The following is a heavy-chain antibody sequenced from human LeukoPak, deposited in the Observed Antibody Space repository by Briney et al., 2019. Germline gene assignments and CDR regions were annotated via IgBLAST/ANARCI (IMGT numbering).Heavy chain of an antibody. CDR3: AKTSAGLVFD. Sequence: GGSLRLSCAASGFTFSSYGMSWVRQAPGKGLEWVSAISGSVGSTYYAASVKGRFTISRDNSKNTLYLQMNSLRAEDTAVYYCAKTSAGLVFDWGQGTLVTVSS. CDR2: ISGSVGST. J-gene: IGHJ4*02. D-gene: IGHD6-19*01. CDR1: GFTFSSYG. V-gene: IGHV3-23*01.